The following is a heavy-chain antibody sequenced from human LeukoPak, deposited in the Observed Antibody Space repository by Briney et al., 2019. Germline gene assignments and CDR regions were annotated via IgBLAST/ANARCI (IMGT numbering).Heavy chain of an antibody. J-gene: IGHJ4*02. CDR1: GFSFSSYE. V-gene: IGHV4-39*07. CDR2: IYYDGST. Sequence: GSLGLSCAASGFSFSSYEMNWVRQPPGKGLEWIGTIYYDGSTYYNPSLKSRVTISVDTSKNQFSLKLSSVTAADTAVYYCARINYGDYWGQGTLVTVSS. CDR3: ARINYGDY.